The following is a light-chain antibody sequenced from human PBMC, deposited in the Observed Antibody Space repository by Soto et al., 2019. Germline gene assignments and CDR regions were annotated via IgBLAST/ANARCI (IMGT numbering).Light chain of an antibody. CDR3: QQSYSTPYT. V-gene: IGKV1-39*01. Sequence: DIQMTQSPSSLSASVGDRVTITCRASQSISSYLNWYQQKPGKAPKLLIYAASSLQSGVPSSFSGSGSGTDFPLTISSLQPEDFATYYCQQSYSTPYTFGQGTKLEIK. J-gene: IGKJ2*01. CDR1: QSISSY. CDR2: AAS.